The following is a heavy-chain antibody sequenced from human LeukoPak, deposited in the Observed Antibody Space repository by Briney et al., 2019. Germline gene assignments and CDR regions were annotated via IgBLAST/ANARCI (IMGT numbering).Heavy chain of an antibody. CDR2: INHSGST. D-gene: IGHD2-2*01. Sequence: KPSETLSLTCAVYGGSLSGYSWSWIRQPPGKGLEWIGEINHSGSTNYNPSLKSRVTISADTSKNQFSLKLSAVTAADTAFYYCARVPGRPADVFGHWGQGTLVTVSS. CDR3: ARVPGRPADVFGH. CDR1: GGSLSGYS. V-gene: IGHV4-34*01. J-gene: IGHJ4*02.